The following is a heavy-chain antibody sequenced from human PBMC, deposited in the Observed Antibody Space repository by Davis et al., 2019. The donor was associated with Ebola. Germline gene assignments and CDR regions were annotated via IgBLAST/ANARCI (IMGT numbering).Heavy chain of an antibody. D-gene: IGHD3-22*01. Sequence: PGGSRLSCAASGFTFSSYGMHWVRQAPGKGLEWVAVISYDGSNKYYADSVKGRFTISRDNAKNSLYLQMNSLRAEDTALYYCAKDHYYDSSGYYAWYFDLWGRGTLVTVSS. V-gene: IGHV3-30*18. CDR1: GFTFSSYG. CDR3: AKDHYYDSSGYYAWYFDL. CDR2: ISYDGSNK. J-gene: IGHJ2*01.